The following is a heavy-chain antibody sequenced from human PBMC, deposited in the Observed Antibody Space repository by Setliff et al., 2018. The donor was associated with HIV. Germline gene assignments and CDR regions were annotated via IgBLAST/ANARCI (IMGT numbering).Heavy chain of an antibody. V-gene: IGHV3-33*01. CDR1: GFTFSSYG. J-gene: IGHJ6*03. D-gene: IGHD6-19*01. CDR3: ARAEAVAGKSYMDV. Sequence: GGSLRLSCAASGFTFSSYGMHWVRQAPGKGLEWVAVIWYDGSNKYYADSVKGRFTISRDNSKNTPYLQMNSLRAEDTAVYYCARAEAVAGKSYMDVWGKGTTVTVSS. CDR2: IWYDGSNK.